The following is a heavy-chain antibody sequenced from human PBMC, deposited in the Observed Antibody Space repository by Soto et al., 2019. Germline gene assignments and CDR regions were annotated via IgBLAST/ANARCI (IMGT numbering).Heavy chain of an antibody. V-gene: IGHV1-2*02. Sequence: ASVKVSCKASGYSFTDYCMHWVRQAPGQGLEWMGWINPYNGGTIYAQKFQGRATMTRDTSISTAYMELSGLRSDDTAVYYCAREIVGHSTSECWGQGTLVTVSS. CDR3: AREIVGHSTSEC. D-gene: IGHD3-22*01. J-gene: IGHJ4*02. CDR1: GYSFTDYC. CDR2: INPYNGGT.